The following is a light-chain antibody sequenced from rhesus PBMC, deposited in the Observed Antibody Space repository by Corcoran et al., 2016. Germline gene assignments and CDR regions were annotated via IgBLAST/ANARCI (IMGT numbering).Light chain of an antibody. V-gene: IGKV3S9*01. Sequence: EIVVTQSPATLSVSPGERATLSCRASQSVSNYLAWYQQKPGQAPTLLISGAFTRATGIPDRFTGSGSGTAFTLTLSSLEPEDFAVYYCQQYSNWPLTFGGGTKVQIK. CDR3: QQYSNWPLT. CDR1: QSVSNY. J-gene: IGKJ4*01. CDR2: GAF.